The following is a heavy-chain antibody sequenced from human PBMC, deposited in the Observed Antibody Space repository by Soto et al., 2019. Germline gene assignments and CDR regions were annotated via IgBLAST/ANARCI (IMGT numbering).Heavy chain of an antibody. Sequence: GGSLRLSCAASGFTFTRYSMNWVRQAPGKGLEWVSSISSTTNYIYYGDSTKGRFTISRDNAKNSLYLEMNSLRAEDTAVYYCARESEDLTSNFDYWGQGTLVTVSS. CDR2: ISSTTNYI. CDR3: ARESEDLTSNFDY. J-gene: IGHJ4*02. CDR1: GFTFTRYS. V-gene: IGHV3-21*06.